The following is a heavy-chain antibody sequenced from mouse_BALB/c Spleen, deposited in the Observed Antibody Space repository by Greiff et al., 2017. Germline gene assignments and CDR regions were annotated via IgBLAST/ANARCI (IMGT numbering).Heavy chain of an antibody. V-gene: IGHV5-6*01. Sequence: EVKLMESGGDLVKPGGSLKLSCAASGFTFSSYGMSWVRQTPDKRLEWVATISSGGSYTYYPDSVKGRFTISRDNAKNTLYLQMSSLKSEDTAMYYCARHVYGNPYYFDYWGQGTTLTVSS. D-gene: IGHD2-1*01. CDR3: ARHVYGNPYYFDY. J-gene: IGHJ2*01. CDR2: ISSGGSYT. CDR1: GFTFSSYG.